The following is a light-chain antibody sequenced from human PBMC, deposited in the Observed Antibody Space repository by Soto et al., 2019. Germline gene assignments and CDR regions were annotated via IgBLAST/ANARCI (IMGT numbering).Light chain of an antibody. J-gene: IGLJ2*01. CDR3: AAWDDSLNGPV. CDR2: SDN. V-gene: IGLV1-44*01. Sequence: QSVLTQPPSASGTPGQRVTISCSGSSSNIGTYPVNWYQQLPGTAPKLLIYSDNQRPSGVPDRFSGSRSGASASLAISGLQSEDEADYHCAAWDDSLNGPVFGGGTKLTVL. CDR1: SSNIGTYP.